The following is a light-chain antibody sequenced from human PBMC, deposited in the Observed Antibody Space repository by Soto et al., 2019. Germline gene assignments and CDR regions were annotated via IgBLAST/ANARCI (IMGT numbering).Light chain of an antibody. Sequence: DIQLTQSPSSLSASVGERVTISCRASQSMSDSLNWYQQKSGKAPKLLIYSGSTLEIGVPSRFSGSGSGTDFTLTISSLQPEDFGTYFCQQSYSNSYTFGQGTTLEIK. J-gene: IGKJ2*01. CDR3: QQSYSNSYT. CDR1: QSMSDS. CDR2: SGS. V-gene: IGKV1-39*01.